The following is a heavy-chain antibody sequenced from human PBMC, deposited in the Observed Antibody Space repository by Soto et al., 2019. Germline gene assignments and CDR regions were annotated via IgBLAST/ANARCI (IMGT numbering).Heavy chain of an antibody. CDR1: GGSFSGYY. V-gene: IGHV4-34*01. CDR2: INHSGST. CDR3: ARIITGTTTGDY. D-gene: IGHD1-7*01. J-gene: IGHJ4*02. Sequence: SETLSLTCAVYGGSFSGYYWSWVRQPPGKGLEWIGEINHSGSTNYNPSLKSRVTISVDTSKNQFSLKLSSVTAADTAVYYCARIITGTTTGDYWGQGTLVTVSS.